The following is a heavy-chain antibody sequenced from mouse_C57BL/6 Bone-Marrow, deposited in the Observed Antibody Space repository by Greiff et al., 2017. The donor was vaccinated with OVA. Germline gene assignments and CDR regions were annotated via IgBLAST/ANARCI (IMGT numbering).Heavy chain of an antibody. J-gene: IGHJ4*01. CDR2: ISNLAYSI. Sequence: EVMLVESGGGLVQPGGSLKLSCAASGFTFSDYGMAWVRQAPRKGPEWVAFISNLAYSIYYADTVTGRFTISRENAKNTLYLEMSSLRSEDTAMYYCARRGYYYAMDYWGQGTSVTVSS. CDR1: GFTFSDYG. V-gene: IGHV5-15*04. CDR3: ARRGYYYAMDY.